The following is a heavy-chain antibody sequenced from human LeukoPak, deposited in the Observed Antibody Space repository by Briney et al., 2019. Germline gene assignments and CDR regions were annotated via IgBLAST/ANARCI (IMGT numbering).Heavy chain of an antibody. J-gene: IGHJ4*02. Sequence: ASVKVSCKASGYIFTDYYMHWVRQAPGQGLEWMGRINPNNGGTYYSQKFQGRVTMTRDTSITTAYMELSRLRSDDMAVYYCARAPAYCGGECYFYWGQGTLVTVSS. CDR3: ARAPAYCGGECYFY. D-gene: IGHD2-21*01. CDR2: INPNNGGT. V-gene: IGHV1-2*06. CDR1: GYIFTDYY.